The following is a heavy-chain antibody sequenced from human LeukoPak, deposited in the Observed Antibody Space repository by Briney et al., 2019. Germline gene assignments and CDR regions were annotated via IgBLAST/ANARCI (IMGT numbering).Heavy chain of an antibody. CDR2: ISGTGGST. D-gene: IGHD6-19*01. J-gene: IGHJ4*02. V-gene: IGHV3-23*01. CDR1: GFAFSTYA. CDR3: ARWVRGIAVAGTLDY. Sequence: KPGGSLRLSCAASGFAFSTYAMTWVRQAPGKGLEWVSLISGTGGSTYYADSVKGRFTISRDNSKNTLYLQMNSLRAEDTAVYYCARWVRGIAVAGTLDYWGQGTLVTVSS.